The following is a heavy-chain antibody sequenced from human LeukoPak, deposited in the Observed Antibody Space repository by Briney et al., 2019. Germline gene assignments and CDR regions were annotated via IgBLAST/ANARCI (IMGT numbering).Heavy chain of an antibody. CDR2: IIPIFGTA. J-gene: IGHJ4*02. V-gene: IGHV1-69*05. D-gene: IGHD6-13*01. CDR3: ARAQSIAAAGLFDY. CDR1: GGTFSSYA. Sequence: ASVKVSCKASGGTFSSYAISWVRQAPGQVLEWMGGIIPIFGTANYAQKFQGSVTITTDESTSTAYMELGSLRSEDTAVYYCARAQSIAAAGLFDYWGQGTLVTVSS.